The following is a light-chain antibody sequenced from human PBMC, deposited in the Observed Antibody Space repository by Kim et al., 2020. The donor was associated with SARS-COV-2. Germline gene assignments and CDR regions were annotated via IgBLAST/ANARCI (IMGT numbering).Light chain of an antibody. CDR3: ETWDRNTGV. Sequence: QPVLTQSSSASASLGSSVKLTCTLSSGHSSYIIAWHQQQPGKAPRYLMKLEGSGSYNKGSGVPDRFSGSSSGADRYLTISNLQSEDEADYYCETWDRNTGVLGGGTQLTVL. V-gene: IGLV4-60*03. CDR2: LEGSGSY. CDR1: SGHSSYI. J-gene: IGLJ3*02.